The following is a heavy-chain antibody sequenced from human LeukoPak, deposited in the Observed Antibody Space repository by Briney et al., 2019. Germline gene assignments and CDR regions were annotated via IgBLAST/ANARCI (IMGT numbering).Heavy chain of an antibody. Sequence: SETLSLTCTVSGGSISSSSYYWSWIRQPPGKGLEWIGEINHSGSTNYNPSLKSRVTISVDTSKNQFSLKLSSVTAADTAVYYCAREGYSSSWYDRRAFDIWGQGTMVTVSS. CDR1: GGSISSSSYY. CDR2: INHSGST. CDR3: AREGYSSSWYDRRAFDI. D-gene: IGHD6-13*01. J-gene: IGHJ3*02. V-gene: IGHV4-39*07.